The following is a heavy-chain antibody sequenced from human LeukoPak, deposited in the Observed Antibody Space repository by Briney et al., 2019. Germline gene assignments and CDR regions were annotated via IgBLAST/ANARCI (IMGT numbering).Heavy chain of an antibody. CDR3: ARVGSIAAPDY. CDR2: IIPIFGTA. D-gene: IGHD6-6*01. V-gene: IGHV1-69*05. Sequence: RASVKVSCKASGGTFSSYAISWVRQAPGQGLEWMGGIIPIFGTANYAQKFQGRVTITTDESTSTAYMELSSLRSEDTAVYYCARVGSIAAPDYWGQGTLVTVSS. CDR1: GGTFSSYA. J-gene: IGHJ4*02.